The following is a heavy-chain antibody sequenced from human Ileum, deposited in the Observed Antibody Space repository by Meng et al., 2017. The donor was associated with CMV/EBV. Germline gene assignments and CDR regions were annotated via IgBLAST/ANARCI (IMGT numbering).Heavy chain of an antibody. V-gene: IGHV2-5*02. D-gene: IGHD1-26*01. CDR2: IYRVDDK. CDR1: GLFRGPPGVG. J-gene: IGHJ5*02. CDR3: AHRRGEGTTNWFDP. Sequence: SGLFRGPPGVGVDCRRRPRVHPLEWLALIYRVDDKRYSPSLKSRITITTDISKSQVILTMTNMDPVDTAAYYCAHRRGEGTTNWFDPWGQGTLVTVSS.